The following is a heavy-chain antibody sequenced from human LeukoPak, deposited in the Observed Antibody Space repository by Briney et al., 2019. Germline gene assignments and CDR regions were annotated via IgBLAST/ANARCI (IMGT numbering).Heavy chain of an antibody. CDR3: AKDVVGAMDY. J-gene: IGHJ4*02. D-gene: IGHD1-26*01. CDR1: GFSFRSCW. V-gene: IGHV3-74*01. CDR2: INGDGSTT. Sequence: GGSLRLSCAASGFSFRSCWMHWVRQAPGKELVWVSRINGDGSTTNYADSVRGRFTISRDNAKNTLYLQMNSLRAEDTAVYYCAKDVVGAMDYWGQGTLVTVSS.